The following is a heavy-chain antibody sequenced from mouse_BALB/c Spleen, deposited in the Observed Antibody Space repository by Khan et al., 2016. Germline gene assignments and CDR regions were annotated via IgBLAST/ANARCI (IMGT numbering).Heavy chain of an antibody. Sequence: VQLQQSGAELVRPGALVKLSCKASGFNIKDYYMHWVKQRPEQGLEWIGWIDPENGNTIYDPKFQGKASITADTSSITAYLQLSSLTSEDTAVYYCASYGSSWFAYWGQGTLVTVSA. D-gene: IGHD1-1*01. V-gene: IGHV14-1*02. CDR3: ASYGSSWFAY. J-gene: IGHJ3*01. CDR2: IDPENGNT. CDR1: GFNIKDYY.